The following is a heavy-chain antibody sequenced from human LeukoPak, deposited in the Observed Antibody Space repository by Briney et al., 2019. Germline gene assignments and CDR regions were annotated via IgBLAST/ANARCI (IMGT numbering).Heavy chain of an antibody. D-gene: IGHD3-16*01. Sequence: PSETLSLTCTVSGGSITIYYWSWIRQPAGKGLEWIGRIYTSGSTNYNPSLKSRVTMSVDTSKNQFSLKLSSVTAADTAVYYCARGPTSWGVAFDYWGQGTLVTVSS. CDR3: ARGPTSWGVAFDY. V-gene: IGHV4-4*07. CDR2: IYTSGST. J-gene: IGHJ4*02. CDR1: GGSITIYY.